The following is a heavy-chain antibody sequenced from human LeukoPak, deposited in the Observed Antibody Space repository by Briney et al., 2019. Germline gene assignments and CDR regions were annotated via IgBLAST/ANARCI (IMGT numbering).Heavy chain of an antibody. CDR2: INWNGGST. Sequence: GGSLRLSCAASGFTFDDYGMSWVRQAPGKGLEWVSGINWNGGSTGYADSVKGRFTISRDNAKNSLYLQMNNLRAEDTASYYCARIQYSSSWYGSPFDYWGRGTLVAVSS. D-gene: IGHD6-13*01. V-gene: IGHV3-20*04. J-gene: IGHJ4*02. CDR3: ARIQYSSSWYGSPFDY. CDR1: GFTFDDYG.